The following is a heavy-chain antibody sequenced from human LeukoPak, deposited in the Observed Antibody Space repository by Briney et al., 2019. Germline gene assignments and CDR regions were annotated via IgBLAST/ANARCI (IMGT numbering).Heavy chain of an antibody. V-gene: IGHV3-7*01. CDR3: VRDDLGSLDY. J-gene: IGHJ4*02. CDR1: GFTVSSNY. CDR2: IKQDESEK. D-gene: IGHD1-26*01. Sequence: GGSLRLSCAASGFTVSSNYMSWVRQAPGKGPEWVANIKQDESEKYYVESVKGRFTISRDNAKNSLYLQMNSLRAEDTAVYYCVRDDLGSLDYWGQGTLVTVSS.